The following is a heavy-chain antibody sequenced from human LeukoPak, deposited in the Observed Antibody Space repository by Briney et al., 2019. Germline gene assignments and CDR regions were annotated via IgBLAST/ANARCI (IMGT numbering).Heavy chain of an antibody. CDR3: AKDRSGYYFDY. J-gene: IGHJ4*02. CDR1: GFTFSSYA. CDR2: ISSSGGGT. V-gene: IGHV3-23*01. Sequence: QSGGSLILSCAASGFTFSSYAMNWVRQAPGKGLEWVSGISSSGGGTYYADSVKGRFTISRDNSKNTLYLQMNSLRAEDTAVYYCAKDRSGYYFDYWGQGTLVTVSS.